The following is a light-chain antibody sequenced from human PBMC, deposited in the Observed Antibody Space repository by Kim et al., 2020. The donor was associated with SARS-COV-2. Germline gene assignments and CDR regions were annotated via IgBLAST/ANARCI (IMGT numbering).Light chain of an antibody. V-gene: IGKV3-20*01. CDR1: ESVSSGN. Sequence: SAGQGAPRSCRASESVSSGNLAWYQQKPGQAPRLRIYGTSSRATGIPDRFSGGGSGTDFNLTITGLRPEDFATYYCQQYYAYPWTFGQGTKVDIK. J-gene: IGKJ1*01. CDR3: QQYYAYPWT. CDR2: GTS.